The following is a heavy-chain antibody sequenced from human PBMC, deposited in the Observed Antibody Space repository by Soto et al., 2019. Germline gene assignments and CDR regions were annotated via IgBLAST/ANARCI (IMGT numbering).Heavy chain of an antibody. J-gene: IGHJ4*02. CDR1: GFTFSSYG. CDR2: ISYDGSVK. Sequence: QVQLVESGGDVVQPGRSLRLSCAASGFTFSSYGMHGVRQAPGKGLEWGAVISYDGSVKYYADSVKGRFTISRDNSKNTLYLQMNSLRAEDTAVYYCAGEVASGYWGQGTLVTVSS. V-gene: IGHV3-30*03. CDR3: AGEVASGY. D-gene: IGHD2-21*01.